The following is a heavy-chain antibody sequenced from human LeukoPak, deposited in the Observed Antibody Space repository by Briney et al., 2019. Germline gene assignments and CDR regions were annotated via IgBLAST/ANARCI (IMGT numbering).Heavy chain of an antibody. D-gene: IGHD1-26*01. CDR2: IIPIFGTA. CDR3: ARDGLVGAIPNPFEY. V-gene: IGHV1-69*13. Sequence: SVKVSCKASGGTFSSYAISWVRQAPGQGLEWMGGIIPIFGTANYAQKLQGRVTITADESTSTAYMELSSLRSEDTAVYYCARDGLVGAIPNPFEYWGQGTLVTVSS. J-gene: IGHJ4*02. CDR1: GGTFSSYA.